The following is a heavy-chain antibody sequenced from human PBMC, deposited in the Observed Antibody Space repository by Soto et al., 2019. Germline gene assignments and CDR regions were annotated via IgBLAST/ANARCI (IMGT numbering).Heavy chain of an antibody. J-gene: IGHJ6*02. V-gene: IGHV4-34*01. CDR3: ARGRDAYKLGTV. D-gene: IGHD1-1*01. CDR2: IHPSGST. CDR1: GGSLSDYY. Sequence: SETLSLTCAVSGGSLSDYYWPWIRQSPGKGLEWIGEIHPSGSTNYNPSLRSRVTISLDTSKNQLSLKLTSLTAADTAVYYCARGRDAYKLGTVCGHGTTVIVSS.